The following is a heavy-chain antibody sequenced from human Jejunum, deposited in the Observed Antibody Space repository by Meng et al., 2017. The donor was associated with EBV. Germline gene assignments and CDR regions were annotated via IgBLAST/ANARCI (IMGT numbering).Heavy chain of an antibody. CDR2: ISSYNGDT. CDR3: ARERGFGLRTDY. J-gene: IGHJ4*02. Sequence: QVQLVHSEAEVKKPGXSVKVSRKAVNNTFSNYGISWVRQAPGQGLEWMGWISSYNGDTTYAPKFQGRVTLTIDTSASTAYMELRSLRSDDTAVYFCARERGFGLRTDYWGQGTLVTVAS. CDR1: NNTFSNYG. D-gene: IGHD3/OR15-3a*01. V-gene: IGHV1-18*01.